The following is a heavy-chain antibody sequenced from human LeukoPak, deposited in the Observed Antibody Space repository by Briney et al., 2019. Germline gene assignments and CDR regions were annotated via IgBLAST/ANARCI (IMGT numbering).Heavy chain of an antibody. CDR2: INHSGST. Sequence: SETLSLTCAVYGGSFSGYYWSWIRQPPGKGREWIGEINHSGSTNYNPSLKSRVTISVDTSKNQFSLKLSSVTAADTAVYYCARGYLLYFDYWGQGTLVTVSS. J-gene: IGHJ4*02. CDR1: GGSFSGYY. D-gene: IGHD1-26*01. CDR3: ARGYLLYFDY. V-gene: IGHV4-34*01.